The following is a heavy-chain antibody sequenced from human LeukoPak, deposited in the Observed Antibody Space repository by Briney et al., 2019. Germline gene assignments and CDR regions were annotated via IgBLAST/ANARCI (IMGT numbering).Heavy chain of an antibody. CDR3: ARRLWAALDY. CDR2: IRYDGSNK. D-gene: IGHD3-16*01. J-gene: IGHJ4*02. CDR1: GFTFSSYG. Sequence: GGSLRLSCAASGFTFSSYGMHWVRQAPGKGLEWVAFIRYDGSNKYYADSVKGRFTISRDNSKNTLYLQMNSLRAEDTAVYYCARRLWAALDYWGQGTLVTVSS. V-gene: IGHV3-30*02.